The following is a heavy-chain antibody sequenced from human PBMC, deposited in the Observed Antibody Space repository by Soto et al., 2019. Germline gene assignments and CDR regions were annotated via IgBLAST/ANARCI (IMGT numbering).Heavy chain of an antibody. CDR1: GGAFSSYA. V-gene: IGHV1-69*05. CDR2: IIPIFGTA. CDR3: ERRKERSVPPCFDH. D-gene: IGHD6-25*01. Sequence: SVKVSWKGFGGAFSSYAIRWVRQAPGQGLEWMGGIIPIFGTANYAQKFQGRVTMTRDTSLGTASMDLSGLPSEDTAVYYCERRKERSVPPCFDHCGQGSLLTVYS. J-gene: IGHJ4*02.